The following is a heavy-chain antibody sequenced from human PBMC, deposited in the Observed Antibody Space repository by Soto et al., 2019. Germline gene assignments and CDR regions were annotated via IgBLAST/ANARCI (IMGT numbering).Heavy chain of an antibody. Sequence: ASVKVSCKASGYTFTSYGISWVRQAPGQGLEWMGWISAYNGNTNYAQKLKGRVTMTTDTSTSTAYMELRSLRSDDTAVYYCAREGDIVVVPAADPRYYYYGMDVWGQGTTVTVSS. CDR1: GYTFTSYG. V-gene: IGHV1-18*01. CDR2: ISAYNGNT. J-gene: IGHJ6*02. CDR3: AREGDIVVVPAADPRYYYYGMDV. D-gene: IGHD2-2*01.